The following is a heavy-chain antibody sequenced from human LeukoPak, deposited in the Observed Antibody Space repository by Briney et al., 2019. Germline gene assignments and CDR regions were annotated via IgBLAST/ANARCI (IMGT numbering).Heavy chain of an antibody. CDR3: ALQPYGGNWGFDD. D-gene: IGHD4-23*01. J-gene: IGHJ4*02. CDR2: IWYDGSNK. V-gene: IGHV3-33*01. Sequence: GGSLRLSCAASGFTFSSYGMHWVRQAPGKGLEWVAVIWYDGSNKYYADSVKGRFTISRDNSKNTLYLQMNSLRAEDTAVYYCALQPYGGNWGFDDWGQGTLVTVSS. CDR1: GFTFSSYG.